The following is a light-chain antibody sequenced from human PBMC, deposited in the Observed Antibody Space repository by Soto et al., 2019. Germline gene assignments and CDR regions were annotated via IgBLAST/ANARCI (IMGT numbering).Light chain of an antibody. CDR2: GTS. J-gene: IGKJ1*01. V-gene: IGKV3-20*01. Sequence: EIVLTQSPGTLSLSPGERATLSCRADRSVSDTLLTWFQQKPGQAPRLLIFGTSNRAPGIPDRFSGSGSGTDFTLTISRLEPDDFAVYYCQHYGDSSLTFGQGTKVEIK. CDR3: QHYGDSSLT. CDR1: RSVSDTL.